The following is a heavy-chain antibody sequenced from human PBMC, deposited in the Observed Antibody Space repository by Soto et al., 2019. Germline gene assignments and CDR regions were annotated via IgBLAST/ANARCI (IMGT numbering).Heavy chain of an antibody. Sequence: GASVKVSCKASGFTFTSSAVQWVRQARGQRLEWIGWIVVGSGNTNYAQKFQERVTITGDMSTSTAYMELSSLRSEDTAVYYCAAEWWDSSGYYYFDYWGQGTLVTVSS. CDR2: IVVGSGNT. V-gene: IGHV1-58*01. CDR1: GFTFTSSA. J-gene: IGHJ4*02. D-gene: IGHD3-22*01. CDR3: AAEWWDSSGYYYFDY.